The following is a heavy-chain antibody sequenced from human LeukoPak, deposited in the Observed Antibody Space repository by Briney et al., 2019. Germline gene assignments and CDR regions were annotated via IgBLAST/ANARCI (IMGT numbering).Heavy chain of an antibody. J-gene: IGHJ6*03. CDR2: INPNSVGT. D-gene: IGHD6-13*01. CDR1: GYTFTGYY. V-gene: IGHV1-2*02. Sequence: GASVKVSCKASGYTFTGYYMHWVRQAPGQGLEWMGWINPNSVGTNYAQKFQGRVTMTRDTSISTAYMELSRMRSDDTAVYYCARLKAAAGTSYYYYYMDVWGKGTTVTVSS. CDR3: ARLKAAAGTSYYYYYMDV.